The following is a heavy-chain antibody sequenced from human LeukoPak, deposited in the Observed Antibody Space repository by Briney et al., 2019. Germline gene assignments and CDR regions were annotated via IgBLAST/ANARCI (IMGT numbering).Heavy chain of an antibody. CDR2: IYYSGST. Sequence: SETLSLTCTVSGGSISSGDYYWSWIRQPPGKGLEWIGYIYYSGSTYYNPSLKSRVTISVDTSKNQFSLKLSSVTAADTAVYYCARGTVTTANDYWGQGTLVTVSS. V-gene: IGHV4-30-4*01. D-gene: IGHD4-17*01. CDR1: GGSISSGDYY. J-gene: IGHJ4*02. CDR3: ARGTVTTANDY.